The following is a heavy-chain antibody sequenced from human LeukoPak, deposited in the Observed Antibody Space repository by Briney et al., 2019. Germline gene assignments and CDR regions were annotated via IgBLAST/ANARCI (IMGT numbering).Heavy chain of an antibody. Sequence: SETLSLTCTVSGYSISSCYYWGWIRQPPGKGLEWIGSIYHSGSTYYNPSLKSRVTISVDTSKNQFSLKLSSVTAADTAVYYCARGGDFDYWGQGTLVTVSS. CDR1: GYSISSCYY. D-gene: IGHD3-10*01. J-gene: IGHJ4*02. V-gene: IGHV4-38-2*02. CDR3: ARGGDFDY. CDR2: IYHSGST.